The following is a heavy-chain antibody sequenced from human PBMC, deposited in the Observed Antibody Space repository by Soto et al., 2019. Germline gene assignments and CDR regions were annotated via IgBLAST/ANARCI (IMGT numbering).Heavy chain of an antibody. CDR1: GFTFSSYS. J-gene: IGHJ3*02. Sequence: GGSLRLSCAASGFTFSSYSMNWVRQAPGKGLEWVSSISSSSSYIYYADSVKGRFTISRDNAKNSLYLQMNSLRAEDTAVYYCAKNTGDLSLHDAFDIWGQGTMVTVSS. CDR3: AKNTGDLSLHDAFDI. CDR2: ISSSSSYI. D-gene: IGHD7-27*01. V-gene: IGHV3-21*01.